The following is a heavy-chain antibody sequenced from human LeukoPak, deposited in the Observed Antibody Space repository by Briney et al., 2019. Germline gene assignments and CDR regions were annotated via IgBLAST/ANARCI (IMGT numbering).Heavy chain of an antibody. V-gene: IGHV1-8*03. Sequence: ASVKVSCKASGYTFTSYDINWVRQATGQGLEWMGWMNPNSGNTGYAQKFQGRVTITRNTSISTAYMELSSLRSEDTAVYYCARDRGISAAIFDYWGQGTLVTVSS. CDR3: ARDRGISAAIFDY. J-gene: IGHJ4*02. CDR1: GYTFTSYD. D-gene: IGHD2-2*01. CDR2: MNPNSGNT.